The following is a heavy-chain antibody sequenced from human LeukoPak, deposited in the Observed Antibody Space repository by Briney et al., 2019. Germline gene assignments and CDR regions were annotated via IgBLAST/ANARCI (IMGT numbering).Heavy chain of an antibody. D-gene: IGHD3-16*01. J-gene: IGHJ4*02. Sequence: GGSLRLSCAASGFTFSRDGMSWVRQAPGKGLEWVSSISASGGGTVYADSVKGRVTISRDNAKNSLYLQMNSLRAEDTAVCYCARYYGYDFDYWGQGTLVTVSS. CDR3: ARYYGYDFDY. CDR1: GFTFSRDG. V-gene: IGHV3-23*01. CDR2: ISASGGGT.